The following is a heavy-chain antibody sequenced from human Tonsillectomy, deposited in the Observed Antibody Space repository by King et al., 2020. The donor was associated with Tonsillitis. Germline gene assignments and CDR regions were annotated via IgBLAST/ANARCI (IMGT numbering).Heavy chain of an antibody. D-gene: IGHD3-9*01. CDR1: GFSFHNYA. V-gene: IGHV3-43*02. Sequence: VQLVESGGGVAQPGGSLRLSCAASGFSFHNYAMHWVRQAPGKGLEWVSLISGDDISIYYVDSVRGRFTISRDNSKNSLYLQMNSLKTEDTALYYCAKSRPFSYDILTGYHGDAFDIWGQGTMVTVSS. CDR3: AKSRPFSYDILTGYHGDAFDI. CDR2: ISGDDISI. J-gene: IGHJ3*02.